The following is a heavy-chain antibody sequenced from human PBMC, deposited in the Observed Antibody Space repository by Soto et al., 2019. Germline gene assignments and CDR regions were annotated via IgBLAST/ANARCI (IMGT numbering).Heavy chain of an antibody. V-gene: IGHV4-34*01. D-gene: IGHD3-3*01. CDR1: GGSFSGYY. Sequence: SETLSLTCAVYGGSFSGYYWRWIRQPPGKGLEWIGEINHSGSTNYNPSLKSRVTISVDTSKNQFSLKLSSVTAADTAVYYCARGLTYYDFWSGYNRHYYYGMDVWGQGTTVTVSS. CDR2: INHSGST. CDR3: ARGLTYYDFWSGYNRHYYYGMDV. J-gene: IGHJ6*02.